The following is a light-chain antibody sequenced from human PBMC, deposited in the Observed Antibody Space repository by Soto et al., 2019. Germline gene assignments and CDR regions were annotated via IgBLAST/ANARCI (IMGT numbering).Light chain of an antibody. CDR1: QRIISY. CDR2: AAS. V-gene: IGKV1-39*01. CDR3: QQRYHTPQA. J-gene: IGKJ1*01. Sequence: IQMTMTRSSQSAAGGNRVTIICRASQRIISYLNWYQQKPGKAPNLLIYAASTLESGVPPRFSGSGSGTDFTLTISSLQPEDLATYYCQQRYHTPQAFGQGTKVDIK.